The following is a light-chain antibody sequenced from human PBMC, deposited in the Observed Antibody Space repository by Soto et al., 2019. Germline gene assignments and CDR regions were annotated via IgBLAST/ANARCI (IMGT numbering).Light chain of an antibody. V-gene: IGKV3-20*01. CDR2: GAS. CDR3: QQDGTSLRGT. Sequence: ESVLTQSPGTPSLSPGERATLSCRGSQNIKSNYLAWYRQKPGQAPRLLIYGASNRAAGVPDRFSGSGSGTDFTLTITSLEPEDFAVYYCQQDGTSLRGTFGQGTKVEIK. J-gene: IGKJ1*01. CDR1: QNIKSNY.